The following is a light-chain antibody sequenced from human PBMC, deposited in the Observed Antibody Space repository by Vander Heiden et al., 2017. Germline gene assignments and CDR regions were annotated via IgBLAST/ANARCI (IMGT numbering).Light chain of an antibody. CDR1: QSLLHSNGFNY. J-gene: IGKJ4*01. CDR2: FGS. CDR3: MQAVQTPLT. Sequence: IVMTQSPLSLPLTPGEPASISCRSSQSLLHSNGFNYLDWYVQKPGQSPQLLIYFGSSRASGVPDRFSGSGSGTDFTLKISRVEAEDVGVYYCMQAVQTPLTFGGGTKVEIK. V-gene: IGKV2-28*01.